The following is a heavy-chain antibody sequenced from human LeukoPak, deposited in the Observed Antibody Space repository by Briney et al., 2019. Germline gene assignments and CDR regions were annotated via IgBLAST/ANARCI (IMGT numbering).Heavy chain of an antibody. CDR2: INHSGST. CDR3: ARLVRGTNWFDP. V-gene: IGHV4-34*01. D-gene: IGHD3-10*01. J-gene: IGHJ5*02. CDR1: GGSFSGYY. Sequence: KPSETLSLTCAVYGGSFSGYYWSWIRQPPGKGLEWIGEINHSGSTNYNPSLKSRVTISVDTSKNRFSLKLSSVTAADTAVYYCARLVRGTNWFDPWGQGTLVTVSS.